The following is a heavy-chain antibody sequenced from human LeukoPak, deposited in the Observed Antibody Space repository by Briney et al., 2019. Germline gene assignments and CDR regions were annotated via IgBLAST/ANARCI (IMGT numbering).Heavy chain of an antibody. CDR1: GFTFSSYA. Sequence: GGSLRLSCAASGFTFSSYAMSWDRQAPGKGLEWVSAISGSSGSTYYADSVKGRFTISRDNSKNTLYLQMNSLRAEDTAVYYCAKAPGQQLVNFDYWGQGTLVTVSS. V-gene: IGHV3-23*01. D-gene: IGHD6-13*01. CDR3: AKAPGQQLVNFDY. CDR2: ISGSSGST. J-gene: IGHJ4*02.